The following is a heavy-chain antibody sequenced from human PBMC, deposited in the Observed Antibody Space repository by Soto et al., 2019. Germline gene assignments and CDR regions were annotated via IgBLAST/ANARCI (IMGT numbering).Heavy chain of an antibody. CDR3: AKDCSVTTGYYYYGMDV. D-gene: IGHD4-17*01. CDR1: GFTFSSYS. Sequence: PGGSLRLSCAASGFTFSSYSMHWVRQAPGKGLEWVAVISYDGSNKYYADSVKGRFTISRDNSKNTLYLQMNSLRAEDTAVYYCAKDCSVTTGYYYYGMDVWGQGTTVTVSS. V-gene: IGHV3-30*18. J-gene: IGHJ6*02. CDR2: ISYDGSNK.